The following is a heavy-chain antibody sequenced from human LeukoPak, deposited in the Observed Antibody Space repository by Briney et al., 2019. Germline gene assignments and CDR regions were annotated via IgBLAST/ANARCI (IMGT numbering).Heavy chain of an antibody. D-gene: IGHD6-13*01. CDR3: ARAYSSSWYRRDLDY. Sequence: SETLSLTCAVYGGSFSGYYWSWIRQPPGKGLEWIGEINHSGGTNYNPSLKSRVTISVDTSKNQFSLKLSSVTAADTAVYYCARAYSSSWYRRDLDYWGQGTLVTVSS. V-gene: IGHV4-34*01. CDR2: INHSGGT. CDR1: GGSFSGYY. J-gene: IGHJ4*02.